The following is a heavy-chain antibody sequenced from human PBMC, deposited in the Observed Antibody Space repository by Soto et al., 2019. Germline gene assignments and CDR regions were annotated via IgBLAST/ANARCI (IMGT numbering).Heavy chain of an antibody. CDR2: IRSKAYGGTT. J-gene: IGHJ6*02. V-gene: IGHV3-49*03. D-gene: IGHD3-10*01. CDR1: GFTFGDYS. CDR3: ARVNRGSDYYYGMDV. Sequence: EVQLVESGGGLVEPGRSLRLSCATSGFTFGDYSMAWFRQAPGQGLEWVSFIRSKAYGGTTEDAASVKGRFTTSRDDSKSIVYLQMNNLQTEDTAVYYCARVNRGSDYYYGMDVWGQGTTVTVSS.